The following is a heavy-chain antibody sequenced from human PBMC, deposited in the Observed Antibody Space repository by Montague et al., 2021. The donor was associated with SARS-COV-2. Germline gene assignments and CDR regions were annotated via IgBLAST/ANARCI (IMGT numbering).Heavy chain of an antibody. V-gene: IGHV3-30-3*01. CDR1: GFTFTTSA. CDR2: ISYVGSNE. D-gene: IGHD2-21*01. J-gene: IGHJ1*01. Sequence: SLRLSCAASGFTFTTSAMHWVRQAPGKGLEWVAIISYVGSNEFYADSVKGRFTVSRDNSRKTLYLQMNSLRAEDTAVYYCARIPYGDVIWGQGTLVTVSS. CDR3: ARIPYGDVI.